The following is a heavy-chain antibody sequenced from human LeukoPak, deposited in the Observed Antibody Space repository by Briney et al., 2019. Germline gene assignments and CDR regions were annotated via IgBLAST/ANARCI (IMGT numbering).Heavy chain of an antibody. CDR3: AKGNYYGSGSYPDAFDI. V-gene: IGHV3-23*01. Sequence: GGSLRLSCAASGFTFSSYAMSWVRQAPGKGLEWVSAISSSGGSTYYADSVKGRFTISRDNSKNTLYLQMNSLRAEDTAVYYCAKGNYYGSGSYPDAFDIWGQGTMVTVSS. D-gene: IGHD3-10*01. CDR1: GFTFSSYA. J-gene: IGHJ3*02. CDR2: ISSSGGST.